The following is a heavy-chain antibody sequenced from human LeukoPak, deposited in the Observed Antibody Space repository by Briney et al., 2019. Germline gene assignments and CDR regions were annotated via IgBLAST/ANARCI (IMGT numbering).Heavy chain of an antibody. CDR3: AKLSTT. J-gene: IGHJ4*02. Sequence: ASVKVSCKASGYIFTDSYIHWVRQAPGRGLECMGWINPKTGGTNYVQKFQGRVTMTADTSISTVYMELTGLKSDDTAVYYCAKLSTTWGPGTLVIVSS. V-gene: IGHV1-2*02. CDR1: GYIFTDSY. D-gene: IGHD2/OR15-2a*01. CDR2: INPKTGGT.